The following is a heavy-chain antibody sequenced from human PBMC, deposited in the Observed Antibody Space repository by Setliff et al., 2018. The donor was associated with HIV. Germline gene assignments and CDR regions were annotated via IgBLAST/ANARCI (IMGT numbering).Heavy chain of an antibody. CDR3: ASPFSLNNASSFYFDYFVDV. CDR1: GFIFSDYY. V-gene: IGHV3-11*04. J-gene: IGHJ6*03. CDR2: ISASGSTL. Sequence: GGSLRLSCAASGFIFSDYYMSWIRQAPGKGLEWLSYISASGSTLYYADSVRGRFTVSRDNAKNSLYLQMNSLRADDTATYFCASPFSLNNASSFYFDYFVDVWGKGTTVTVSS. D-gene: IGHD2-2*01.